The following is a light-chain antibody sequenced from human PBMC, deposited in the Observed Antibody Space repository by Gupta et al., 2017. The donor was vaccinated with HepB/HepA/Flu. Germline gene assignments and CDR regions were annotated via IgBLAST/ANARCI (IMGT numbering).Light chain of an antibody. CDR1: SLRTYY. CDR2: GRN. Sequence: SSELTQDPAVSVALGQTVRITCQGDSLRTYYASWYQQKPGQAPVLVIYGRNNRPSGITDRFSGSSSGNTASLTITGAQAEDEADYYWNSKANSRYHLVFGPGTKLTVL. V-gene: IGLV3-19*01. CDR3: NSKANSRYHLV. J-gene: IGLJ2*01.